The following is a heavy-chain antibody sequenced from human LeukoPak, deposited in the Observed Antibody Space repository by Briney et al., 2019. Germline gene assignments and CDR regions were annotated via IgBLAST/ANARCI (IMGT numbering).Heavy chain of an antibody. CDR3: ARASNGYNWFDY. CDR2: INPNSGGT. D-gene: IGHD5-24*01. Sequence: ASVKVSCKASGYTFTGYYMHWVRQAPGQGLEWMGWINPNSGGTNYAQKFQGSVTMTRDTSISTAYMELSRLRSDDTAVYYCARASNGYNWFDYWGQGTLVTVSS. J-gene: IGHJ5*01. V-gene: IGHV1-2*02. CDR1: GYTFTGYY.